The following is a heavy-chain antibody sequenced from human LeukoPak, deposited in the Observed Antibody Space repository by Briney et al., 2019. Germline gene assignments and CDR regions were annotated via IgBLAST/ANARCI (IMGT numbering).Heavy chain of an antibody. V-gene: IGHV4-59*01. CDR3: ARGQPEEQWLVVGNWFDP. CDR1: GGSINSYY. Sequence: SETLSITCTVSGGSINSYYWSWIRQPPGKGLEWIGYIYYSGSTDYNPSLKSRVTISVDTSKNQFSLKLSSVTAADTAVYYCARGQPEEQWLVVGNWFDPWGQGTLVTVSS. J-gene: IGHJ5*02. D-gene: IGHD6-19*01. CDR2: IYYSGST.